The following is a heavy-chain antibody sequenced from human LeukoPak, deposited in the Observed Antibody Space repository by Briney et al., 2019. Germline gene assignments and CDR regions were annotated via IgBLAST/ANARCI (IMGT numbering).Heavy chain of an antibody. V-gene: IGHV3-11*01. D-gene: IGHD5-12*01. CDR3: ARASRRGSHFDY. CDR2: ISSSGSTI. Sequence: GGSLRLSCAASGFTFSDYYMSWIRQAPGKGLEWVSYISSSGSTIYYADSVKGRFTISRDNSKNTLYLQMNSLRAEDTAVYYCARASRRGSHFDYWGQGTLVTVSS. J-gene: IGHJ4*02. CDR1: GFTFSDYY.